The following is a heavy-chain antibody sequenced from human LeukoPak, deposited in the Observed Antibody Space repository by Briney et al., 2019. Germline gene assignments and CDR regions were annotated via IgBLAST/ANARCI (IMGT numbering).Heavy chain of an antibody. V-gene: IGHV4-59*01. CDR2: INHSGST. Sequence: SETLSLTCTVSGVSIISYYWSWIRQPPGKGLEWIGEINHSGSTNYNPSLKSRLTMSVDTPKNQCSLKLSSVTAAVTTVYYCARRSVPKIGPNSYYYGMDVWGQGTTVTVSS. D-gene: IGHD4-17*01. CDR3: ARRSVPKIGPNSYYYGMDV. J-gene: IGHJ6*02. CDR1: GVSIISYY.